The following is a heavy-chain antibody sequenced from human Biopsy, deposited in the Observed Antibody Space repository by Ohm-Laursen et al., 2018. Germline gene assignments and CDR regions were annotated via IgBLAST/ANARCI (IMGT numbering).Heavy chain of an antibody. CDR3: ARWETTLGRSLDS. J-gene: IGHJ4*02. CDR1: GYTFTSHD. D-gene: IGHD1-26*01. Sequence: GASVKVSCKVSGYTFTSHDINWVRQATGQGLEWMGWMSPNTGNTVYAQRFQDRVTMTSDTSTGTAYMELTSLTSDDTAVYFCARWETTLGRSLDSWGQGTWSPSPQ. CDR2: MSPNTGNT. V-gene: IGHV1-8*01.